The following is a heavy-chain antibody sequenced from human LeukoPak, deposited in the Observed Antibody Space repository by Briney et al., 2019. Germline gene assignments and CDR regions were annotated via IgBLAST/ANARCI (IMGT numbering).Heavy chain of an antibody. Sequence: SQTLSLTCAISGDSFSINSAAWNWIRQSPSRGLEWLGRTYQRSKWYNDYAVSVKSRITINPDISKNQFSLQLNSVTPEGTAVYYCARSPSPYSSGWYFDYWGQGTLVTVSS. CDR2: TYQRSKWYN. V-gene: IGHV6-1*01. D-gene: IGHD6-19*01. J-gene: IGHJ4*02. CDR3: ARSPSPYSSGWYFDY. CDR1: GDSFSINSAA.